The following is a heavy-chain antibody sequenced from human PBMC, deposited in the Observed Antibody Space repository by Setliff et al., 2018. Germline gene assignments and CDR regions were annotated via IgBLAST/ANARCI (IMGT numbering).Heavy chain of an antibody. V-gene: IGHV3-21*06. CDR1: GFIFRSYE. J-gene: IGHJ4*02. CDR3: VRGLSDRVNWFAFDY. CDR2: ISSTGSYK. D-gene: IGHD1-1*01. Sequence: PGGSLRLSCAASGFIFRSYEMNWVRQTPGKGLEWVSSISSTGSYKPYADSVRGRFTISRDNAKNSVDLQMSSLRPEDTAIYFCVRGLSDRVNWFAFDYWGQGTLVTVSS.